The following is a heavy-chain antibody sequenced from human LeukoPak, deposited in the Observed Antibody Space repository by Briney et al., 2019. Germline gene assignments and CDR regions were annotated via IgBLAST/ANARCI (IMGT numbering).Heavy chain of an antibody. J-gene: IGHJ4*02. Sequence: TSVKVSYKASEYTFTGYYMHWVRQAPGQGLEWMGWINPNSGGTNYAQKFQGRVTMTRDTSISTAYMELSRLRSDDTAVYYCARLTGTTQTSFDYWGQGTLVTVSS. CDR2: INPNSGGT. D-gene: IGHD1-14*01. CDR1: EYTFTGYY. V-gene: IGHV1-2*02. CDR3: ARLTGTTQTSFDY.